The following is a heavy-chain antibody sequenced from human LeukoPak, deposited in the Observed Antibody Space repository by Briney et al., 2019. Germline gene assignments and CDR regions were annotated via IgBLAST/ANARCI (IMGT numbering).Heavy chain of an antibody. CDR1: GGSINKYY. Sequence: SETLSLTCTVSGGSINKYYWSWIRQSPGKGLEWLGYVHDSAGTIYNPSLKSRVTISVGTSKTQFTLKLSSVTAADTAVYYCAREGDQYSSSFDPWGQGTLVTVSS. V-gene: IGHV4-59*01. CDR3: AREGDQYSSSFDP. D-gene: IGHD6-6*01. J-gene: IGHJ5*02. CDR2: VHDSAGT.